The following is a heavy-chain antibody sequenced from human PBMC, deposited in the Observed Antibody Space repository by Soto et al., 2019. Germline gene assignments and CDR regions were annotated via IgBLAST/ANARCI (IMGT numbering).Heavy chain of an antibody. CDR2: ISGSGGRT. CDR1: GFTFSNYG. D-gene: IGHD2-21*01. CDR3: AKEMIASTLADFFDY. V-gene: IGHV3-23*01. Sequence: EVQLLESGGGLIQPGGSLSLSCEASGFTFSNYGMTWVRLAPGKGLEWVSTISGSGGRTFYADPVKGRFTISRDNTKNTLYLQIKSLRAEDTAVYYCAKEMIASTLADFFDYWGQGTLVTVSS. J-gene: IGHJ4*02.